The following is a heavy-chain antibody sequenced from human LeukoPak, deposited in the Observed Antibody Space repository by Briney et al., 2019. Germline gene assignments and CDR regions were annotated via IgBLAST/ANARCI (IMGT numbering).Heavy chain of an antibody. CDR1: GYSSTSYW. CDR3: ARRQRGEYGSGSLNWYFDL. V-gene: IGHV5-10-1*01. Sequence: GESLKISCKGSGYSSTSYWISWMRQMPGKGLEWMGRIDPSDSYTNYSPSFQGHVTISADKSISTAYLQWSSLKASDTAMYYCARRQRGEYGSGSLNWYFDLWGRGTLVTVSS. CDR2: IDPSDSYT. J-gene: IGHJ2*01. D-gene: IGHD3-10*01.